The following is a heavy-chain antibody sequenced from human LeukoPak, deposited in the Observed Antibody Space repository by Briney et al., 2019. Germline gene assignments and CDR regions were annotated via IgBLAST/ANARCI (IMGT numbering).Heavy chain of an antibody. D-gene: IGHD1-1*01. V-gene: IGHV3-30*18. Sequence: PGGSLRLSCAASGFTFSSYGMHWVRQAPGKGLEWVAVISYDGSNKYYADSVKGRFTISRDNSRNTLYLDMDSLSAEDTAVYYCAKVETANSDNWYFDHWGQGTLVIVSS. J-gene: IGHJ4*02. CDR2: ISYDGSNK. CDR3: AKVETANSDNWYFDH. CDR1: GFTFSSYG.